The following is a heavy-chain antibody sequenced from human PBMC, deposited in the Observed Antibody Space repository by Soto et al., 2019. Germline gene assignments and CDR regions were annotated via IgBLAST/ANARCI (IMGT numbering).Heavy chain of an antibody. J-gene: IGHJ6*02. CDR3: ANFPCGPSTSCYYYYYGMDV. CDR1: GFTFSSYA. CDR2: ISGSGGST. V-gene: IGHV3-23*01. Sequence: GGSLRLSRAASGFTFSSYAMSWVRQAPGKGLEWVSAISGSGGSTYYADSVKGRFTISRDNSKNTLYLQMNSLRAEDTAVYYCANFPCGPSTSCYYYYYGMDVWGQGTTVTVSS. D-gene: IGHD2-2*01.